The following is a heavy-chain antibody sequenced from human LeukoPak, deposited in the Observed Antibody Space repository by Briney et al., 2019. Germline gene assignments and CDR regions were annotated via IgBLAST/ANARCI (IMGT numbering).Heavy chain of an antibody. V-gene: IGHV3-48*02. CDR2: INSGSRNI. CDR3: ARDHLWGFDY. J-gene: IGHJ4*02. Sequence: QPGGSLRLSCVASGFTFGDYSMNWVRQAPGKGLEWISYINSGSRNILYSDSVKGRFTISRDNAKNSLYLQMNSLRDEDTAMYYCARDHLWGFDYWGQGTLVTVSS. D-gene: IGHD3-10*01. CDR1: GFTFGDYS.